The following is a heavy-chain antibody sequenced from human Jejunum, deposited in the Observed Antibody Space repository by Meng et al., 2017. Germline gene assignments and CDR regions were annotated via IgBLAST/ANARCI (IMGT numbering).Heavy chain of an antibody. CDR3: ARMDSAFHYFDY. CDR2: FYHTGSP. Sequence: QLQLQQSGSGLVKPSQTLSLTCAVSGGSINSDGYTWSWIRQPPGKGLEWIGYFYHTGSPYYNPSLKSRLTISVDRSENQFSLKLSSVTAADTAVYYCARMDSAFHYFDYWGQGTLVTVSS. V-gene: IGHV4-30-2*01. D-gene: IGHD2-2*03. CDR1: GGSINSDGYT. J-gene: IGHJ4*02.